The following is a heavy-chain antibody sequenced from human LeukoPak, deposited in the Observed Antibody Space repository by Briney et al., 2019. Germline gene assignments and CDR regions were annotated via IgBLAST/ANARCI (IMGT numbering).Heavy chain of an antibody. D-gene: IGHD2-2*01. V-gene: IGHV4-34*01. CDR3: ARGPPAKPGTGYYYGMDV. CDR2: INHSGST. CDR1: GGSFSGYY. J-gene: IGHJ6*02. Sequence: SETLSLTCAVYGGSFSGYYWSWIRQPPGKGLEWIGEINHSGSTNYNPSLKSRVTISVDMSKNQFSLKLSSVTAADSAVYYCARGPPAKPGTGYYYGMDVWGQGTAVTVSS.